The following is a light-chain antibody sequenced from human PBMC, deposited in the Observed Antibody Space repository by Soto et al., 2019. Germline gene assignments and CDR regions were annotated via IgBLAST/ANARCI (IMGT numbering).Light chain of an antibody. CDR2: GAS. Sequence: EIVMTQSPATLSVSPGERATLSCRASQSVNSNLAWYQEKPSQAPRLLICGASTRATGIPARFSGSWSGTEFTLTISSLQSEDFAVYYCQQYHCPSTFGQGTKLEIK. CDR3: QQYHCPST. CDR1: QSVNSN. J-gene: IGKJ2*02. V-gene: IGKV3-15*01.